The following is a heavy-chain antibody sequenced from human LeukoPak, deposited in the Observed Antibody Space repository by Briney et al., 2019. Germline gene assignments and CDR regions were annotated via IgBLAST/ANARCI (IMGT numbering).Heavy chain of an antibody. CDR3: ARHYKRYYYDSSGYPHPLYYFDY. D-gene: IGHD3-22*01. J-gene: IGHJ4*02. CDR2: IYPGDSDT. Sequence: GESLKISCKGSGHSFSTSWLGWVRQMPGKGLEWMGIIYPGDSDTRYSPSFQGQVTISADKSISTAYLQWSSLKASDTAMYYCARHYKRYYYDSSGYPHPLYYFDYWGQGTLVTVSS. V-gene: IGHV5-51*01. CDR1: GHSFSTSW.